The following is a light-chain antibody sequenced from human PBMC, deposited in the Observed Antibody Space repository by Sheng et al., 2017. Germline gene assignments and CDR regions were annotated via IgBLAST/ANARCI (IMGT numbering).Light chain of an antibody. Sequence: EIVMTQSPATLSVSPGERATLSCRASQSVSSNLAWYQQKPGQAPRFLIYDASNRAADIPDRFSGGGSGTDFTLTISRLEPEDFAVYFCQQYHSTPRTFGQGTKVEIK. J-gene: IGKJ1*01. CDR2: DAS. CDR1: QSVSSN. V-gene: IGKV3D-15*01. CDR3: QQYHSTPRT.